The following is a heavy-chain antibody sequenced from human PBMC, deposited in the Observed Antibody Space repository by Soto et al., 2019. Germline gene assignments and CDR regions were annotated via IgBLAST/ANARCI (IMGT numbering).Heavy chain of an antibody. CDR2: MYFSGFYSGST. D-gene: IGHD3-9*01. CDR3: ARGFDILTFGFCLDY. CDR1: GGSMSSSSYY. J-gene: IGHJ4*02. Sequence: SETLSLTCTGSGGSMSSSSYYWGWIRQPPGKGLEWIANMYFSGFYSGSTSYNPSLKSRVTISVDTSKNQFSLQVRSVTAADTAVYYCARGFDILTFGFCLDYWGQGTLVTVSS. V-gene: IGHV4-39*01.